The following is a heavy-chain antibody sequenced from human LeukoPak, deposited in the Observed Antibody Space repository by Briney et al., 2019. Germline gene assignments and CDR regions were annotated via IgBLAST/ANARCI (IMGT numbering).Heavy chain of an antibody. V-gene: IGHV1-2*02. J-gene: IGHJ4*02. CDR2: INPNSGGT. CDR3: ATSRNEASELSVSSGYEFDN. Sequence: ASVKVSCKASGYTFTGYYMHWVRQAPGQGLEWMGWINPNSGGTNYAQKFQGRVTMTRDTSISTAYMELSRLRSDDTAVYYCATSRNEASELSVSSGYEFDNWGQGTLVTVSS. CDR1: GYTFTGYY. D-gene: IGHD5-12*01.